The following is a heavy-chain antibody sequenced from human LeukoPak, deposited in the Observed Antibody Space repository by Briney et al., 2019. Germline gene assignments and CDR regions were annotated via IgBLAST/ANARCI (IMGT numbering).Heavy chain of an antibody. J-gene: IGHJ4*02. CDR3: ARSPDPPYFDF. CDR2: IYYTEST. V-gene: IGHV4-59*01. CDR1: GGSFSSYY. Sequence: SETLSLTYTVSGGSFSSYYWGWIRQPPGKGLEWIGYIYYTESTRYNPSLKSRVTISLDTSMNQFSLELSSVTAADTAFYYCARSPDPPYFDFWGQGILVTVSS.